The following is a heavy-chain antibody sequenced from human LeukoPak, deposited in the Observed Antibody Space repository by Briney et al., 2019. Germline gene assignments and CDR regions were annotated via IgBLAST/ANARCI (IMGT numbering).Heavy chain of an antibody. J-gene: IGHJ4*02. V-gene: IGHV3-30*02. CDR1: GFTFRSYG. CDR2: IRYDGSNK. Sequence: PGGSLRLSCAASGFTFRSYGMHWVRQAPGKGPEWVAFIRYDGSNKYYADSVEGRFTISRDNSKNTLYLQMKSLRAEDTAVYYCAKDLVVAGPDEIDYWGQGTLVTVSS. D-gene: IGHD6-19*01. CDR3: AKDLVVAGPDEIDY.